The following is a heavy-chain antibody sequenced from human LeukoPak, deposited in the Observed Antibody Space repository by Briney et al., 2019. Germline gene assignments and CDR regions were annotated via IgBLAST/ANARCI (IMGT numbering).Heavy chain of an antibody. D-gene: IGHD3-16*02. V-gene: IGHV3-7*01. CDR2: IKQDGSEK. J-gene: IGHJ3*02. Sequence: PGGSLRLSCAASGFTFSSYAMSWVRQAPGKGLEWVANIKQDGSEKYYVDSVKDRFTISRDNAKNSLYLQMNSLRAEDTAVYYCARAHYDYVWGSYRYSPDAFDIWGQGTMVTVSS. CDR3: ARAHYDYVWGSYRYSPDAFDI. CDR1: GFTFSSYA.